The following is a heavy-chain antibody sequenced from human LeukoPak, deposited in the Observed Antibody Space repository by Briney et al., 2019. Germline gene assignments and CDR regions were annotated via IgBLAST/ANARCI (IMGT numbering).Heavy chain of an antibody. V-gene: IGHV3-23*01. CDR3: AKEKAYGDFDY. J-gene: IGHJ4*02. CDR1: GFTVSSNY. D-gene: IGHD4-17*01. CDR2: ISGSGGST. Sequence: GGSLRLSCAASGFTVSSNYMSWVRQAPGKGLEWVSAISGSGGSTYYADSVKGRFTISRDNSKNTLYLQMNSLRAEDTAVYYCAKEKAYGDFDYWGQGTLVTVSS.